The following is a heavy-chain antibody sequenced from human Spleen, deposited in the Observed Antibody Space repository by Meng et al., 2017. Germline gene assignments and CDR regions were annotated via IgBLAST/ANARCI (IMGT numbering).Heavy chain of an antibody. D-gene: IGHD3-10*01. CDR2: IYTSGST. CDR3: ARARVTMVRGVIIYFDY. J-gene: IGHJ4*02. CDR1: GGSISTYH. Sequence: SETLSLTCTVSGGSISTYHWSWIRQPAGKGLEWIGRIYTSGSTNYNPSLKSRVTISVDTSKNQFSLKLSSVTAADTAVYYCARARVTMVRGVIIYFDYWGQGTLVTVSS. V-gene: IGHV4-4*07.